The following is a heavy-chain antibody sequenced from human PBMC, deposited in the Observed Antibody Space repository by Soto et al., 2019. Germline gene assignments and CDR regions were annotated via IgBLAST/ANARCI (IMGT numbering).Heavy chain of an antibody. CDR1: GRSMISYD. Sequence: SETLSLTCNVSGRSMISYDCSWIRQPAWKGLEWIGRIYTGGNTNYNPSLKSRVTMSVDTSKSQFSLSLTSVTAADTAVYYCAREGYDRHFFFDSWGQGTLLAVCS. CDR3: AREGYDRHFFFDS. J-gene: IGHJ4*02. CDR2: IYTGGNT. V-gene: IGHV4-4*07. D-gene: IGHD3-16*01.